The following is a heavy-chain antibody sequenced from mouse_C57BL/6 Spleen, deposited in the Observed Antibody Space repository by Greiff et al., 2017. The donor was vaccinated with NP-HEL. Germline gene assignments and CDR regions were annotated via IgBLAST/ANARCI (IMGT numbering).Heavy chain of an antibody. Sequence: QVQLQQSGPGLVQPSQSLSITCTVSGFSFTSYGVHWVRQSPGKGLEWLGVIWSGGSTDYNAAFISRLSISKDNSTSQVFFKMNSLQADDTAIYYCARGGGNYDYFDYWGQGTTLTVSS. CDR1: GFSFTSYG. J-gene: IGHJ2*01. CDR2: IWSGGST. D-gene: IGHD2-1*01. CDR3: ARGGGNYDYFDY. V-gene: IGHV2-2*01.